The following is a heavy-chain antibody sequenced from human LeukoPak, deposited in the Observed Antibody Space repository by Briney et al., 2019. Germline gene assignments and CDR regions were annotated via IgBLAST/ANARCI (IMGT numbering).Heavy chain of an antibody. D-gene: IGHD3-22*01. CDR3: AKDRAYLFDSSGYYDN. V-gene: IGHV3-23*01. CDR1: GFTFSTYA. J-gene: IGHJ4*02. CDR2: ISGSGGRT. Sequence: GGSLRLSCAVSGFTFSTYAMSWVRQAPGKGLEWVSAISGSGGRTFYADSVKGRFTISRDTSKNTVYLQMNSLKADDTAVYYCAKDRAYLFDSSGYYDNWGQGTLVTVSS.